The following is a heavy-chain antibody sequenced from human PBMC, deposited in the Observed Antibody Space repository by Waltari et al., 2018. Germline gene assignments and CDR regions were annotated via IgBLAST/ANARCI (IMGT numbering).Heavy chain of an antibody. V-gene: IGHV4-39*07. Sequence: QLQLQESGPGLVKPSETLSLTCTVSGGSISSSSYYWGWIRQPPGKGREWIGSISSRGSTYHNPSLKIVVTIPVDTSKNQFPLKLSSVTAADPAVYYCAGGGGRLRYFDWLFNPFDYWGQGTLVTVSS. CDR2: ISSRGST. CDR1: GGSISSSSYY. J-gene: IGHJ4*02. D-gene: IGHD3-9*01. CDR3: AGGGGRLRYFDWLFNPFDY.